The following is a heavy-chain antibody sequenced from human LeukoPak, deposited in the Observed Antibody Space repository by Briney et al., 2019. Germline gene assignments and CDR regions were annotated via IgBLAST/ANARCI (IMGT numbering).Heavy chain of an antibody. CDR3: ARDEVYGEQYYFDY. V-gene: IGHV3-21*01. Sequence: GGSLRLSCAASGFTFSRYSMNWVRQAPGKGLEWVSSISSSSTYIYYADSVKGRFTISRDNAKNSLYLQMNSLRAEDTAVYYCARDEVYGEQYYFDYWGQGTLVTVSS. D-gene: IGHD4/OR15-4a*01. CDR1: GFTFSRYS. CDR2: ISSSSTYI. J-gene: IGHJ4*02.